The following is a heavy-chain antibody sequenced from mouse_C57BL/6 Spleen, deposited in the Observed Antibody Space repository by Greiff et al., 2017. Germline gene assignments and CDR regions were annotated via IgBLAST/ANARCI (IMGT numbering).Heavy chain of an antibody. V-gene: IGHV1-59*01. D-gene: IGHD1-1*01. CDR2: IDPSDSYT. CDR1: GYTFTSYW. CDR3: ARGATVVATEGFAY. J-gene: IGHJ3*01. Sequence: QVQLQQSGAELVRPGTSVKLSCKASGYTFTSYWMHWVKQRPGQGLEWIGVIDPSDSYTNYNQKFKGKATLTVDTSSSTAYMQLSSLTSEDSAVYYCARGATVVATEGFAYWGQGTLVTVSA.